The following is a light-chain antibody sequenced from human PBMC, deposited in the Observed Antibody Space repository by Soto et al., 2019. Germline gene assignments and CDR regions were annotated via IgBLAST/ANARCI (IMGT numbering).Light chain of an antibody. CDR3: GAWDNSLSAYL. CDR1: SSNIGNNY. V-gene: IGLV1-51*01. CDR2: DNS. Sequence: QSVLTQPPSVSAAPGQRVTISCSGSSSNIGNNYVSWYQQLPGTAPKLLIYDNSKRPSGIPDRFSGSKSGTSATLGITGLQTGDEADYYCGAWDNSLSAYLFGSGTKVTV. J-gene: IGLJ1*01.